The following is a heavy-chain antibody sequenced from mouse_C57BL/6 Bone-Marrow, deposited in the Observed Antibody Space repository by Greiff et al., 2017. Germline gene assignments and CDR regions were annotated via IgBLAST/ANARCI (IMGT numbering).Heavy chain of an antibody. V-gene: IGHV1-80*01. CDR3: ARFTTVVAGDDY. CDR1: GYAFSSYW. J-gene: IGHJ2*01. CDR2: IYPGDGDT. D-gene: IGHD1-1*01. Sequence: VQLQQSGAELVKPGASVKISCKASGYAFSSYWMNWVKQRPGKGLEWIGQIYPGDGDTNYNGKFKGKATLTADKSSSTAYMQLSSLTAEDSAVYCCARFTTVVAGDDYWGQGTTLTVSS.